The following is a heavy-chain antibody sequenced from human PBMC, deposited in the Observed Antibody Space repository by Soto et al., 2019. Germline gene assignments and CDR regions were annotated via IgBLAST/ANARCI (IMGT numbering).Heavy chain of an antibody. J-gene: IGHJ6*02. Sequence: EVQLVESGGGLVQPGGSLRLSCVASGFTFSSYSMNWVRQAPGKGLEWVSYISSTSSTIYYADSVKGRFTISRDNAKNXLXLXXNSLRAEDTAVYYCARDQADIVVGTTLYYYYGMDVWGQGTTVTVSS. D-gene: IGHD2-15*01. CDR1: GFTFSSYS. CDR2: ISSTSSTI. CDR3: ARDQADIVVGTTLYYYYGMDV. V-gene: IGHV3-48*01.